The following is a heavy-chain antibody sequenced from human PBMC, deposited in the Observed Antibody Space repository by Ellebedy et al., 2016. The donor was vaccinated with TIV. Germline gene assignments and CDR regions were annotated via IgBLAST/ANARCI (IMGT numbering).Heavy chain of an antibody. V-gene: IGHV1-2*02. Sequence: ASVKVSCKASGYTFTGYYMHWVRQAPGQGLEWMGWINPNSGGTNYAQKFQGRVTMTRDTSISTAYMELSSLRSEDTAVYYCARGPYCSGGSCYEGHWFDPWGQGTLVTVSS. CDR2: INPNSGGT. CDR3: ARGPYCSGGSCYEGHWFDP. CDR1: GYTFTGYY. D-gene: IGHD2-15*01. J-gene: IGHJ5*02.